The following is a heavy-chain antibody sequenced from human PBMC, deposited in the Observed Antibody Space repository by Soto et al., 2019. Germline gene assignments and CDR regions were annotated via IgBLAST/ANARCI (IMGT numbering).Heavy chain of an antibody. Sequence: PSETLSLTCTVSGGSISSSSYYWGWIRQPPGKGLEWIGSIYYSGSTYYNPSLKSRVTISVDTSKNQFSLKLSSVTAADTAVYYCARHGARDTMIVVVMGWFDPWAQGTLVTVSS. D-gene: IGHD3-22*01. CDR1: GGSISSSSYY. J-gene: IGHJ5*02. V-gene: IGHV4-39*01. CDR3: ARHGARDTMIVVVMGWFDP. CDR2: IYYSGST.